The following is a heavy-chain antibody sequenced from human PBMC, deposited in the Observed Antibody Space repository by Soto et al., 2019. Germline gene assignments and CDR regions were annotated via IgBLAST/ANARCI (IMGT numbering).Heavy chain of an antibody. CDR3: AKTTPALYDSSGYYNPYYYYYGMDV. CDR2: IGNSASAK. D-gene: IGHD3-22*01. Sequence: PGGSLRLSCAASGFTFSDYPLTWIRQAPGKGLEWVSYIGNSASAKYYADSVRGRFTISRDNSKNTLYLQMNSLRAEDMAVYYCAKTTPALYDSSGYYNPYYYYYGMDVWGQGTTVTVSS. CDR1: GFTFSDYP. V-gene: IGHV3-11*01. J-gene: IGHJ6*02.